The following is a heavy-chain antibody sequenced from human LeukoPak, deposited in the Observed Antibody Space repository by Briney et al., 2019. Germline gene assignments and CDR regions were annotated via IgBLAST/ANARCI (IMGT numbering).Heavy chain of an antibody. CDR3: ARDDPKPYYYGTGSYYNTPIDY. CDR1: GYTFTSYG. D-gene: IGHD3-10*01. CDR2: ISAYNGNT. J-gene: IGHJ4*02. Sequence: ASVKLSCKASGYTFTSYGISWVRQAPGQGLEWMGWISAYNGNTNYAHKLQGRVTMTTDTSTSTAYMELRSLRSDDTAVYYCARDDPKPYYYGTGSYYNTPIDYWGQGTLVTVSS. V-gene: IGHV1-18*01.